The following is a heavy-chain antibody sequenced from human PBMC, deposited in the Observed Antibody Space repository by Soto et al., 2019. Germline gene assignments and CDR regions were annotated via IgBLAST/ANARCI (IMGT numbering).Heavy chain of an antibody. D-gene: IGHD6-6*01. V-gene: IGHV4-34*01. J-gene: IGHJ6*02. CDR1: GGSFSGYY. CDR3: ARDGTESAEYSSSSPPYYYYGMDV. CDR2: INHSGST. Sequence: SETLSLTCAVYGGSFSGYYWSWMRQPPGKGLEWIGEINHSGSTNYNPSLKSRVTISVDTSKNQFSLKLSSVTAADTAVYYCARDGTESAEYSSSSPPYYYYGMDVWGQGTTVTVSS.